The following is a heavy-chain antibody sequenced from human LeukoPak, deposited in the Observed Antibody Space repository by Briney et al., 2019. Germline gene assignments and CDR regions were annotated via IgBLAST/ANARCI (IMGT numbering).Heavy chain of an antibody. CDR1: GFTFSSYG. Sequence: GGSLRLSCAASGFTFSSYGMHWVRQAPGKGLEWVAFIRYDGSNKYYADSVKGRFTISRDNSKNTLYLQMNSLRAEDTAVYYCAKDEGYYYDSSGYHLDYWGQGTLVTVSS. CDR2: IRYDGSNK. J-gene: IGHJ4*02. CDR3: AKDEGYYYDSSGYHLDY. D-gene: IGHD3-22*01. V-gene: IGHV3-30*02.